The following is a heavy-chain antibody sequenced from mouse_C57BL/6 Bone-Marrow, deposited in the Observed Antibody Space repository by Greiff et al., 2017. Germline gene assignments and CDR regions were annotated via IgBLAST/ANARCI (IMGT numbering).Heavy chain of an antibody. CDR1: GFNIKDDY. Sequence: EVQLQESGAELVRPGASVKLSCTASGFNIKDDYMHWVKQRPEQGLEWIGWIDPENGDTEYASKFQGKATITADTSSHTAYLQLSSLTSEDTAVLFCTTRHMGVTCDFGVWGTGTTVPVSS. CDR3: TTRHMGVTCDFGV. D-gene: IGHD6-1*01. V-gene: IGHV14-4*01. CDR2: IDPENGDT. J-gene: IGHJ1*03.